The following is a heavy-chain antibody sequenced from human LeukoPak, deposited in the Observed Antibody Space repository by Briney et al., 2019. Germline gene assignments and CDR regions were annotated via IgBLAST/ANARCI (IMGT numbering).Heavy chain of an antibody. J-gene: IGHJ4*02. CDR3: ARRGIAVAGTDY. V-gene: IGHV3-21*01. D-gene: IGHD6-19*01. CDR1: GFTFSSYS. Sequence: GGSLRLSCAASGFTFSSYSMNWVRQAPGKGLEWVSSISSSSSYIYYADSVKGRFTISRDNAKNSLYLQMNGLRAEDTAVYYCARRGIAVAGTDYWGQGTLVTVSS. CDR2: ISSSSSYI.